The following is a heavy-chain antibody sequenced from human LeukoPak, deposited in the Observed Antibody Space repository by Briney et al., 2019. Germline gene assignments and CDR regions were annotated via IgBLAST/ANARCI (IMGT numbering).Heavy chain of an antibody. CDR2: IYYSGST. J-gene: IGHJ4*02. CDR1: GGSISSYY. V-gene: IGHV4-59*12. CDR3: ARVGRYCGGDCYSGYFDY. D-gene: IGHD2-21*02. Sequence: SETLSLTCTVSGGSISSYYWSWIRQPPGKGLEWIGYIYYSGSTNYNPSLKSRVTISVDRSKNQFSLKLSSVTAADTAVYYCARVGRYCGGDCYSGYFDYWGQGTLVTVSS.